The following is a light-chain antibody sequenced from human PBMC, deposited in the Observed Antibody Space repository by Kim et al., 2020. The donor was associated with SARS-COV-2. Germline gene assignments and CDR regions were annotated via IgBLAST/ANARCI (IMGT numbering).Light chain of an antibody. V-gene: IGKV1-9*01. Sequence: SASLGYRVTITCRASHDISSYLAWYQQKPGKAPNLLISAASTLHSGVPSRFSGSGSGTDFTLTITGLQPEDFATYYCQELNSFPPFGQGTRLEIK. CDR3: QELNSFPP. J-gene: IGKJ5*01. CDR2: AAS. CDR1: HDISSY.